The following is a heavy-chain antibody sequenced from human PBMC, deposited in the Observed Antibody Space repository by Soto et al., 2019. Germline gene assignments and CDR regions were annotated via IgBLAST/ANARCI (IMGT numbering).Heavy chain of an antibody. CDR3: ARLKRYYDFWSGYLNWFDP. J-gene: IGHJ5*02. CDR2: ISAYNGNT. V-gene: IGHV1-18*01. Sequence: ASVKVSCKASGYTFTSYGISWVRQAPGQGLEWMGWISAYNGNTNYAQKLQGRVTMTTDTSTSTAYMELRSLRSDDTAVYYCARLKRYYDFWSGYLNWFDPWGQATLVTVSS. CDR1: GYTFTSYG. D-gene: IGHD3-3*01.